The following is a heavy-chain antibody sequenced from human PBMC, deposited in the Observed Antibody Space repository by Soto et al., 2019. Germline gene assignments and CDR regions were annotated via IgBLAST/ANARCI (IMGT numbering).Heavy chain of an antibody. J-gene: IGHJ3*02. D-gene: IGHD3-3*01. CDR2: IYYSGST. V-gene: IGHV4-31*03. Sequence: SETLSLTCTVSGGSISSGGYYWSWIRQHPGKGLEWIGYIYYSGSTYYNPSLKSRVTISVDTSKNQFSLKLSSVTAADTAVYYCASGKLLLRFLEWNYAFDIWGQGTMVTVSS. CDR1: GGSISSGGYY. CDR3: ASGKLLLRFLEWNYAFDI.